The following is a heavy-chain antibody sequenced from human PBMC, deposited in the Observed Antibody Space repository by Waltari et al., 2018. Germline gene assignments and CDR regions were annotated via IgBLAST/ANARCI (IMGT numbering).Heavy chain of an antibody. CDR3: TRDSGQGLDF. CDR2: INIDGTGT. Sequence: EVQLVECGGGLVQSGGSVRLYGGALGFTFRNHRLQWLRQAPGKVLLCVSRINIDGTGTSHASSVKGRFTMSRDNANNTLYLQMNSLRVEDTAVYYCTRDSGQGLDFWGQGTLVTVSS. D-gene: IGHD3-10*01. J-gene: IGHJ4*02. CDR1: GFTFRNHR. V-gene: IGHV3-74*01.